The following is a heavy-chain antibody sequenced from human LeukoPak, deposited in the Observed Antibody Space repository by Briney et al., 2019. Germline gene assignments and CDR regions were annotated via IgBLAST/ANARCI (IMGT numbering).Heavy chain of an antibody. CDR3: ASPKRLWFGELWPQFDY. D-gene: IGHD3-10*01. CDR1: GGTFSSYA. CDR2: IIPIFGTA. Sequence: SVKVSCKASGGTFSSYAISWVRQAPGQGLEWMGGIIPIFGTANYAQKFQGRVTITADESTSTAYMELSSLRSEDTAVYYCASPKRLWFGELWPQFDYWGQGTLVTVSS. J-gene: IGHJ4*02. V-gene: IGHV1-69*13.